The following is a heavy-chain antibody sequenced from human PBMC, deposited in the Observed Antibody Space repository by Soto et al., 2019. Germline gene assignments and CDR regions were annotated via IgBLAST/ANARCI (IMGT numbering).Heavy chain of an antibody. D-gene: IGHD3-10*01. CDR2: INAGNGNT. Sequence: ASVKVSCKASGYTFTSYAMHWVRQAPGQRLEWMGWINAGNGNTKYSQKFQGRVTITRDTSASTAYMELSSLRSEDTAVYYCAREYRASLWFGELLTQPVLDPWGQGTLVTVSS. J-gene: IGHJ5*02. CDR1: GYTFTSYA. V-gene: IGHV1-3*01. CDR3: AREYRASLWFGELLTQPVLDP.